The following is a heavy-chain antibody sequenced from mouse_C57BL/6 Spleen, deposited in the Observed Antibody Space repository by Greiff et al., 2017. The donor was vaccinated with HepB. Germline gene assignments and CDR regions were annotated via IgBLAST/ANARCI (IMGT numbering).Heavy chain of an antibody. V-gene: IGHV1-64*01. D-gene: IGHD1-1*01. CDR1: GYTFTSYW. Sequence: QVQLQQPGAELVKPGASVKLSCKASGYTFTSYWMHWVKQRPGQGLEWIGMIHPNSGSTNYNEKFKSKATLTVDKSASTAYMQLSSLTSADSAVYYCARRPYGSSPYWYFDVWGTGTTVTVSS. J-gene: IGHJ1*03. CDR3: ARRPYGSSPYWYFDV. CDR2: IHPNSGST.